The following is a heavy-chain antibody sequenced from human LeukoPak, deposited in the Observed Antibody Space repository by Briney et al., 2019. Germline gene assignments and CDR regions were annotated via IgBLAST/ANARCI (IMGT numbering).Heavy chain of an antibody. CDR3: AKDPQWELLRGFPDY. J-gene: IGHJ4*02. D-gene: IGHD1-26*01. Sequence: GGSLRLSCVASGFTFSSYWMTWVCQAPGKGLEWVANIETDGSQIYYVDSVKGRFTISRDNSKNTLYLQMNSLRAEDTAVYYCAKDPQWELLRGFPDYWGQGTLVTVSS. CDR1: GFTFSSYW. V-gene: IGHV3-7*01. CDR2: IETDGSQI.